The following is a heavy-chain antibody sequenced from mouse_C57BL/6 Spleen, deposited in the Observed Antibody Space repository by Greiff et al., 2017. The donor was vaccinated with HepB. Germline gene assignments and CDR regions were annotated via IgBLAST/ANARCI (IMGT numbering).Heavy chain of an antibody. CDR3: ARGGDYDMYYFDY. Sequence: VKVVESGAELVKPGASVKISCKASGYAFSSYWMNWVKQRPGKGLEWIGQIYPGDGDTNYNGKFKGKATLTADKSSSTAYMQLSSLTSEDSAVYFCARGGDYDMYYFDYWGQGTTLTVSS. CDR1: GYAFSSYW. D-gene: IGHD2-4*01. CDR2: IYPGDGDT. J-gene: IGHJ2*01. V-gene: IGHV1-80*01.